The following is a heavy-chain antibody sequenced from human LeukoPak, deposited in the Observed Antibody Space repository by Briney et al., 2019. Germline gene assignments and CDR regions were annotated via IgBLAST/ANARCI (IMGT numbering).Heavy chain of an antibody. CDR2: INPNSGGT. CDR3: ARGASGVYTVTTSWFDP. J-gene: IGHJ5*02. CDR1: GYTFTGYY. D-gene: IGHD4-17*01. Sequence: ASVKVSCKASGYTFTGYYMHWVRQAPGQGLEWMGWINPNSGGTNYAQKFQGRVTMTRDTSISTAYMELSRLRCDDTAVYYCARGASGVYTVTTSWFDPWGQGTLVTVSS. V-gene: IGHV1-2*02.